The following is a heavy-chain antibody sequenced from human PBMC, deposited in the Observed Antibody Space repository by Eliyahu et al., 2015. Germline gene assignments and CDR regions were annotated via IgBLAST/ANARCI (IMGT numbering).Heavy chain of an antibody. D-gene: IGHD3-3*01. Sequence: QVQLVQSGAEVKKPGSSVKVSCXASGGTFXSYAXXXVRQXPGQGLEWMGGIIPIFGTANYAQKFQGRVTITADESTSTAYMELSSLRSEDTAVYYCASHTTGKYYDFWSGYDAFDIWGQGTMVTVSS. J-gene: IGHJ3*02. CDR2: IIPIFGTA. CDR1: GGTFXSYA. CDR3: ASHTTGKYYDFWSGYDAFDI. V-gene: IGHV1-69*01.